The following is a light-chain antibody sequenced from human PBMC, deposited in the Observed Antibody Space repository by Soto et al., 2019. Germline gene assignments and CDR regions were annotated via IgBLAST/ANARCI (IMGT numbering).Light chain of an antibody. V-gene: IGKV1-33*01. CDR1: QDIINF. Sequence: DIQMTQSPSSLSASVGDRVTITCQASQDIINFLNWYQQKPGKAPKLLIYDASNLQTGVPSRFSGSGSGTDFTFTISSLQPEDSATYYCHQYDNVPQTFGQGTKVDI. CDR3: HQYDNVPQT. CDR2: DAS. J-gene: IGKJ2*01.